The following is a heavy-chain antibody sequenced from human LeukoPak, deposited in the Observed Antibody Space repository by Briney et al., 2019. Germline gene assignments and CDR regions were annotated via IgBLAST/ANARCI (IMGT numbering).Heavy chain of an antibody. D-gene: IGHD2-21*02. Sequence: GGSLRLSCAASGFTFSSYGMSWVRQAPGKGLEWVSAISGSGGSTYYADSVKGRFTISRDNSKNTLYLQMNSLRAEDTAVYYCAKDLAYCGGDCYVDAFDIWGQGTMVTVSS. V-gene: IGHV3-23*01. CDR3: AKDLAYCGGDCYVDAFDI. J-gene: IGHJ3*02. CDR2: ISGSGGST. CDR1: GFTFSSYG.